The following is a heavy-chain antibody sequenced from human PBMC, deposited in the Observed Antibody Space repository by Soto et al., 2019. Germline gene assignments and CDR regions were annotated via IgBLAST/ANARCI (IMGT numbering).Heavy chain of an antibody. CDR3: ATTLMKGGYYYYGMDV. CDR1: GFTFSSYA. Sequence: PGWSLRLSWAASGFTFSSYAMSWVRQAPGKGLEWVSAISGSGGSTYYADSVKGRFTISRDNSKNTLYLQMNSLRAEDTAVYYCATTLMKGGYYYYGMDVWGQGTTVT. V-gene: IGHV3-23*01. J-gene: IGHJ6*02. D-gene: IGHD2-8*01. CDR2: ISGSGGST.